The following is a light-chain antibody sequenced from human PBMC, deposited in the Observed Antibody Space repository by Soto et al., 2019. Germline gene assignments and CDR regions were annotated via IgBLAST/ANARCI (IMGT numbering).Light chain of an antibody. CDR3: QQYGTSIT. J-gene: IGKJ5*01. CDR1: ESIARY. Sequence: EAVLTQSPATLALSPGERATLSCRASESIARYLAWYQHRPGQAPRLLIYDASSRATGIPDRFSGSGSGTDFTLIISRLEPQDFAVYYCQQYGTSITFGQGTRLEI. CDR2: DAS. V-gene: IGKV3-20*01.